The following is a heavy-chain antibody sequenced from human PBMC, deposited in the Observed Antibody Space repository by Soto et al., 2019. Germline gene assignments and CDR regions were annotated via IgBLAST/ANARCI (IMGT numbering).Heavy chain of an antibody. Sequence: EVQLVESGGGLVQLGGSLRLSCAASGFTFSTYSINWVRQAPGKGLEWISYISDNSSVIYYADAVKGRFTISRDNAKNSLYLQMNSLRDEDTAVYYCARDRDAYCSKGICSGPYFDYWGQGTLVTVSS. J-gene: IGHJ4*02. D-gene: IGHD2-8*01. CDR2: ISDNSSVI. CDR3: ARDRDAYCSKGICSGPYFDY. V-gene: IGHV3-48*02. CDR1: GFTFSTYS.